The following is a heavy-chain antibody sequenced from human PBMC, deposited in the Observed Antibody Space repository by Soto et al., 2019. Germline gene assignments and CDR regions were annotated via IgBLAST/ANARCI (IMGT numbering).Heavy chain of an antibody. CDR2: ISDSDNAT. CDR1: GFTLSSYA. J-gene: IGHJ4*02. V-gene: IGHV3-23*01. D-gene: IGHD6-19*01. CDR3: AKGVSSSAWSASDS. Sequence: EVQLLESGGGLVQPGGSLRLSCAASGFTLSSYAMTWVRQAPGKGLEWVSVISDSDNATYYADSVKGRLTISRDNSKNTLYRQLNSLRAADTAVYYCAKGVSSSAWSASDSWGQGTLVTVSA.